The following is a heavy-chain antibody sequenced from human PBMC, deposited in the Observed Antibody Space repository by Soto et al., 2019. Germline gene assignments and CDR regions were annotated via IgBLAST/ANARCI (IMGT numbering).Heavy chain of an antibody. CDR1: GGTFSTYT. CDR2: IIPIIGII. CDR3: AGDPDSHYNDSHASSYP. J-gene: IGHJ5*02. V-gene: IGHV1-69*08. Sequence: QVQVVQSGAEVKKPGSSVKVSCKASGGTFSTYTITWVRQAPGQGLEWMGRIIPIIGIINYAQKFQGRVTITADKFTGTAYMELTRLRSDDTAVYYCAGDPDSHYNDSHASSYPWGQGTLVTVSS. D-gene: IGHD3-22*01.